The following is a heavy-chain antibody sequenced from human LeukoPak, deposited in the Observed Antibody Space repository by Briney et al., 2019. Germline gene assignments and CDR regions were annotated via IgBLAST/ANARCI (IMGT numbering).Heavy chain of an antibody. D-gene: IGHD6-19*01. Sequence: GASVTVSCKASGYTFTSYGISWVRQAPGQGLEWMGWISAYNGNTNYAQKLQGRVTMTTDTSTSTAYMELRSLRSDDAAVYYCARDPKWLAYYYYGMDFWGQGTTVTVSS. CDR3: ARDPKWLAYYYYGMDF. V-gene: IGHV1-18*01. J-gene: IGHJ6*02. CDR1: GYTFTSYG. CDR2: ISAYNGNT.